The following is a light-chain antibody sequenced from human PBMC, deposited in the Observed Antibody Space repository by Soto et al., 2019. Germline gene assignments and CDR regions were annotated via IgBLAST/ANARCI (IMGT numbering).Light chain of an antibody. V-gene: IGLV2-14*01. CDR3: SSYTSSAHYV. CDR2: EVS. J-gene: IGLJ1*01. CDR1: SSDVGGYNY. Sequence: QAALTQPACVSGSPGQSITVSCTGTSSDVGGYNYVSWYQQHPGKAPKLMIYEVSNRPSGVSNRFSGSKSGNTASLTISGLQAEDEADYYCSSYTSSAHYVFGTGTKVTVL.